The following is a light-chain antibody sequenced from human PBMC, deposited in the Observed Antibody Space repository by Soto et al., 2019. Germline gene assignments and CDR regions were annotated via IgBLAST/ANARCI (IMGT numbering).Light chain of an antibody. CDR3: QQSFSSSGK. CDR1: QSISSY. Sequence: DIQMTQSPSSLAASVGDRVTITCRASQSISSYLNWYQQKPGKVPKLLIYAASSLQGGVTSRFSGSASGTAFSLTISSLQPADFDTYYCQQSFSSSGKFGNGTK. J-gene: IGKJ1*01. V-gene: IGKV1-39*01. CDR2: AAS.